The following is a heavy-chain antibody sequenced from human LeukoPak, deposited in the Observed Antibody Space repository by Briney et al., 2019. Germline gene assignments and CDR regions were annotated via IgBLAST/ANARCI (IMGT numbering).Heavy chain of an antibody. CDR2: IKGDGSHT. V-gene: IGHV3-74*01. D-gene: IGHD1-26*01. CDR3: VRDWDHFDFDS. CDR1: GFTFSSYW. Sequence: PGGSLRLSCAASGFTFSSYWMHWLRQAPGKGLVWVSRIKGDGSHTIYADSVKGRFTISRDNAKNTLFLQMKSLRVEDTAVYYCVRDWDHFDFDSWGQGTLVTVAS. J-gene: IGHJ5*01.